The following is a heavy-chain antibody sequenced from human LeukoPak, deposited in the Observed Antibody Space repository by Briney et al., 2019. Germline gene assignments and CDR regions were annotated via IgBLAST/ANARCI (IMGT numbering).Heavy chain of an antibody. CDR2: ISYEGSNK. J-gene: IGHJ1*01. CDR1: GFTFSSYA. CDR3: ARRRYSGSYPFQH. V-gene: IGHV3-30-3*01. Sequence: GGSLTLLCAACGFTFSSYAMHWVRQAPDRGGVGVAVISYEGSNKYYADSVKGRFTISRDNSKNTLYLQTNSLRAEDTDVYYCARRRYSGSYPFQHWGQGTLVTVSS. D-gene: IGHD1-26*01.